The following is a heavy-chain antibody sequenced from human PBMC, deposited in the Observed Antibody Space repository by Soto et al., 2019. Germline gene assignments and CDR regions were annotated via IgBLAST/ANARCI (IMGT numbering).Heavy chain of an antibody. V-gene: IGHV3-23*01. CDR2: ISGSGGST. CDR3: ANFIVVVPAAMVGDNWFEP. CDR1: GFTFSSYA. Sequence: GGSLRLSCAASGFTFSSYAMSWVRQAPGKGLEWVSAISGSGGSTYYADSVKGRFTISRDNSKNTLYLQMNSLRAEDTAVYYCANFIVVVPAAMVGDNWFEPWGQGTLVTVSS. J-gene: IGHJ5*02. D-gene: IGHD2-2*01.